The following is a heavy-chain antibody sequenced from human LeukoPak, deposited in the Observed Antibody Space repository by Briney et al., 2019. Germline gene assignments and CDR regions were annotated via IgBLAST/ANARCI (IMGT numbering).Heavy chain of an antibody. D-gene: IGHD5-24*01. CDR3: ARLLSRAYWFDP. J-gene: IGHJ5*02. V-gene: IGHV4-59*08. CDR1: GGSINNYY. Sequence: SETLSLTCTVSGGSINNYYWSWIRQPPGKGPEWIGYIYYSGNTDYNPSLKGRVTFSVDTSKNQFSLKLSSVTAADTAVYYCARLLSRAYWFDPWGQGTLVTVSS. CDR2: IYYSGNT.